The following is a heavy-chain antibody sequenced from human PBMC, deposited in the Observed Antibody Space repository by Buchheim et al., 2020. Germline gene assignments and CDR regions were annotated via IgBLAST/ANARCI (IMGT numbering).Heavy chain of an antibody. V-gene: IGHV3-74*01. CDR3: VTSGSYYYYAMDV. J-gene: IGHJ6*02. D-gene: IGHD3-22*01. CDR1: GFTFSSYW. Sequence: EVQLEESGGGLVQPGGSLRLSCAASGFTFSSYWMHWVRQAPGKGLVCVARINSDGRTTTYADSVKGRFTISRDNAMNTLYLQMNSLRAEDTAVYYCVTSGSYYYYAMDVWGQGTT. CDR2: INSDGRTT.